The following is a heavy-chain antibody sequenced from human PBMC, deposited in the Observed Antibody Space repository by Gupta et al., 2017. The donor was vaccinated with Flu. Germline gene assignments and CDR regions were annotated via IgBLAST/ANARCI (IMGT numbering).Heavy chain of an antibody. J-gene: IGHJ5*02. CDR3: AASSGYYSGWFDP. CDR2: IYPGDSDT. D-gene: IGHD3-22*01. Sequence: GLEWMGIIYPGDSDTRYSPSFQGQVTISADKSISTAYLQWSSLKASDTAMYYCAASSGYYSGWFDPWGQGTLVTVSS. V-gene: IGHV5-51*01.